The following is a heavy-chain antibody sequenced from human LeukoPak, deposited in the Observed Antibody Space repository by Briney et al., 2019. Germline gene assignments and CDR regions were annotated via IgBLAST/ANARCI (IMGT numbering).Heavy chain of an antibody. J-gene: IGHJ4*02. Sequence: SETLSLTCTVSGGSISSSSYYWGWIRQPPGKGLEWIGSIYYSVSTYYNPSLKSRVTISVDTSKNQFSLKLSSVTAADTAVYYCAGVRGVINWGQGTLVTVSS. CDR3: AGVRGVIN. CDR1: GGSISSSSYY. CDR2: IYYSVST. D-gene: IGHD3-10*01. V-gene: IGHV4-39*01.